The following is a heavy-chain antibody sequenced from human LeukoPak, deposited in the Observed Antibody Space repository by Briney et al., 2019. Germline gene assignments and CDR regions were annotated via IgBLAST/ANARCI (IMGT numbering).Heavy chain of an antibody. V-gene: IGHV3-30*18. CDR3: AKSSSGWYGGFDH. CDR2: LSYDGSEK. J-gene: IGHJ4*02. Sequence: GRSLRLSCAASGFTFSTYGMHWVRQAPGKGLEWVAVLSYDGSEKYYADSVKGRCTISRDNSKNTVYLQMNSLRDEDTAVYYCAKSSSGWYGGFDHWGQGTLVTVSS. CDR1: GFTFSTYG. D-gene: IGHD6-19*01.